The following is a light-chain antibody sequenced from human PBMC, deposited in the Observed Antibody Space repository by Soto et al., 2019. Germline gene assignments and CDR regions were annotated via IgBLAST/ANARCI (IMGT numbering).Light chain of an antibody. Sequence: DIQLTQSPSTLSASVGDRVTITCRASQSITNWLAWYQQKPGKAPKVLIHMASSLKSGVPSRFSGSGSGTEFTRTITSLQPDDSATYYCQQYNSFSSVSFGGGTKVEI. V-gene: IGKV1-5*03. J-gene: IGKJ4*01. CDR2: MAS. CDR3: QQYNSFSSVS. CDR1: QSITNW.